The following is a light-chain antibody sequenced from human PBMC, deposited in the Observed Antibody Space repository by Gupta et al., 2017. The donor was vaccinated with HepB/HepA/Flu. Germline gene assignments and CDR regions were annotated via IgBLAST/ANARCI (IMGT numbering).Light chain of an antibody. Sequence: IRMTQSASSFSASTGDRVTITCRASQGISRYLAWYQQKPGKAPKLLIYGASTLQSGVPSRFSGSGSGTEFTLTISCLQSEDFAAYYCQQYYSYPLTFGGGTKVEIK. J-gene: IGKJ4*01. V-gene: IGKV1-8*01. CDR3: QQYYSYPLT. CDR1: QGISRY. CDR2: GAS.